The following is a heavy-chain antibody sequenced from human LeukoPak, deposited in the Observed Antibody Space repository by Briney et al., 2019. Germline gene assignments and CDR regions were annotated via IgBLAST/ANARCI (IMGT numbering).Heavy chain of an antibody. CDR1: GDSVSGISFY. J-gene: IGHJ4*02. D-gene: IGHD3-22*01. CDR3: ARYYDRSGYWSTPHFDY. Sequence: PSETLSLTCTVSGDSVSGISFYWSWILQPPGKGLQYIGYIQYSGSTNYNPSLKSRVTISVDTSKNQFSLKLSSVSAADTAVYYCARYYDRSGYWSTPHFDYWGQGTLVTVSS. V-gene: IGHV4-61*01. CDR2: IQYSGST.